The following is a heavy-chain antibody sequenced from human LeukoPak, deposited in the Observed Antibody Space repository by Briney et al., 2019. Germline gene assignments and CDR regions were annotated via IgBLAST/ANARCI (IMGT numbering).Heavy chain of an antibody. CDR1: GYTFTSYG. CDR3: ARDQDYYDSSGLGRDDAFDI. Sequence: ASVKVSCKASGYTFTSYGISWVRQAPGQGLEWMGWISAYNGNTNYAQKLQGRVTMTTDTPTSTAYMELRSLRPDDTAVYYCARDQDYYDSSGLGRDDAFDIWGQGTMVTVSS. V-gene: IGHV1-18*01. CDR2: ISAYNGNT. D-gene: IGHD3-22*01. J-gene: IGHJ3*02.